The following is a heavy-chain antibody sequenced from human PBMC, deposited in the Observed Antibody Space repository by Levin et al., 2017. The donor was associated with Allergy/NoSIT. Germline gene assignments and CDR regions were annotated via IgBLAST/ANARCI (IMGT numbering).Heavy chain of an antibody. CDR2: INPNSGGT. V-gene: IGHV1-2*02. J-gene: IGHJ5*02. CDR1: GYTFTGYY. D-gene: IGHD3-22*01. Sequence: ASVKVSCKASGYTFTGYYMHWVRQAPGQGLEWMGWINPNSGGTNYAQKFQGRVTMTRDTSISTAYMELSRQRSDDTAVYYCARGRITMIVVVIGWFDPWGQGTLVTVSS. CDR3: ARGRITMIVVVIGWFDP.